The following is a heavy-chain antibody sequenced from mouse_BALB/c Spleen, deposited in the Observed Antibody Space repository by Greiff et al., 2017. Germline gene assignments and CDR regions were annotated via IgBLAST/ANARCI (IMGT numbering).Heavy chain of an antibody. CDR3: ARDSGLRRDWFAY. CDR1: GFSLTSYG. V-gene: IGHV2-9*02. Sequence: VKLMESGPGLVAPSQSLSITCTVSGFSLTSYGVHWVRQPPGKGLEWLGVIWAGGSTNYNSALMSRLSISKDNSKSQVFLKMNSLQTDDTAMYYCARDSGLRRDWFAYWGQGTLVTVSA. D-gene: IGHD2-2*01. J-gene: IGHJ3*01. CDR2: IWAGGST.